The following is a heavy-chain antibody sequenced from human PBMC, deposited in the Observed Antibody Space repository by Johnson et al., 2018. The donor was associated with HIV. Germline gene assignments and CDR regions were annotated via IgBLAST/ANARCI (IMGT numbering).Heavy chain of an antibody. D-gene: IGHD3-10*01. Sequence: VQLVESGGVVVHPGGSLRLSCETSRFTFDDYAMHWVRQAPGTGLEWVSLITWDGDSTYYADSVKGRFTISRANSKNSLYLQMNSLRAGDTALYYCAREGFGDGAFDIWGQGTMVTVSS. V-gene: IGHV3-43D*03. CDR2: ITWDGDST. CDR3: AREGFGDGAFDI. CDR1: RFTFDDYA. J-gene: IGHJ3*02.